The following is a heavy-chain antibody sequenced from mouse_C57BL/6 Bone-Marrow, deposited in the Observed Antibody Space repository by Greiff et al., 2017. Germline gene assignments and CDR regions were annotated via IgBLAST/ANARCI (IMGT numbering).Heavy chain of an antibody. CDR2: ISDGGSYT. J-gene: IGHJ4*01. V-gene: IGHV5-4*03. CDR1: GFTFSSYA. Sequence: EVKLVESGGGLVKPGGSLKLSCAASGFTFSSYAMSWVRQTPEKRLEWVATISDGGSYTYYPDNVKGRFTISRDNAKNNLYLQMSNLKSEDTAMYYCARGGKLTPALDDWGQGTSVTVSS. CDR3: ARGGKLTPALDD. D-gene: IGHD1-1*01.